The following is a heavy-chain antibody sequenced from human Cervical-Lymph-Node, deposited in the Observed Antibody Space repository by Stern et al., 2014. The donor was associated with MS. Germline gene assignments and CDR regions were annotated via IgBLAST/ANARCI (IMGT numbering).Heavy chain of an antibody. J-gene: IGHJ5*02. CDR2: VVGLHGYT. Sequence: QLVESGPEVKKPGTSVKVSCKASGITFSQSAVQWLRQARGQRLEWVGGVVGLHGYTNYAQSFLETVTLNRDLSHITVYMELRSLRSEETAVYYCASERYTYYDDQRPPGGFGPWGQGTLVTVSS. D-gene: IGHD5-18*01. V-gene: IGHV1-58*03. CDR1: GITFSQSA. CDR3: ASERYTYYDDQRPPGGFGP.